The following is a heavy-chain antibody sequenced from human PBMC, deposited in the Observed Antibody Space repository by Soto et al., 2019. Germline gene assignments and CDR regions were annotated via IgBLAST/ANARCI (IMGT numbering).Heavy chain of an antibody. D-gene: IGHD5-12*01. CDR1: GYSFTSYW. Sequence: GESLKISCKGSGYSFTSYWIGWVRQMPGKGLEWMGIIYPGDSDTRYSPSFQGQVTISADKSISTAYLQWSSLKASDTAMYYCARLRAKYSGYEYYYYGMEVWGQGTTVTVS. V-gene: IGHV5-51*01. CDR2: IYPGDSDT. J-gene: IGHJ6*02. CDR3: ARLRAKYSGYEYYYYGMEV.